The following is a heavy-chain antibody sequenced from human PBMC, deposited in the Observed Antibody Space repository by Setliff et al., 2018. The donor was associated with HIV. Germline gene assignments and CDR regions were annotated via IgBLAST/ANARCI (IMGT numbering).Heavy chain of an antibody. J-gene: IGHJ5*01. D-gene: IGHD1-7*01. V-gene: IGHV4-34*01. CDR1: GGSFSGYY. CDR3: ARVRLELRQYWFDS. Sequence: PSETLSLTCAVYGGSFSGYYWSWIRQPPGKGLEWSGEINHSGSTNYNPSLKSRVTISVDTSKNQFSLKLSSVTAADTAVFYCARVRLELRQYWFDSWGQGSPVTVSS. CDR2: INHSGST.